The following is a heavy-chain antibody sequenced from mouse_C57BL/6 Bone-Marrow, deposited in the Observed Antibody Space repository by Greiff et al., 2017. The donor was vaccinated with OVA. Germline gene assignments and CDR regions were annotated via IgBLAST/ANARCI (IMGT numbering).Heavy chain of an antibody. CDR2: INPNNGGT. CDR1: GYTFTDYN. Sequence: VQLKESGPELVKPGASVKIPCKASGYTFTDYNMDWVKQSHGKSLEWIGDINPNNGGTIYNQKFKGKATLTVDKSSSTAYMELRSLTSEDTAVYYCARASLLRSAWFAYWGQGTLVTVSA. D-gene: IGHD1-2*01. V-gene: IGHV1-18*01. CDR3: ARASLLRSAWFAY. J-gene: IGHJ3*01.